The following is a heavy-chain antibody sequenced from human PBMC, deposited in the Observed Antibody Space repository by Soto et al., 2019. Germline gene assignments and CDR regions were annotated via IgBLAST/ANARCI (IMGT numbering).Heavy chain of an antibody. CDR1: GGTFSSYA. CDR2: IIPIFGTA. CDR3: ARVPVWSGYYGYYGMDV. Sequence: ASVKVSCKASGGTFSSYAISWVRQAPGQGLEWMGGIIPIFGTANYAQKFQGRVTITADKSTSTAYMELSSLRSEDTAVYYCARVPVWSGYYGYYGMDVWGQGTTVTVS. J-gene: IGHJ6*02. V-gene: IGHV1-69*06. D-gene: IGHD3-3*01.